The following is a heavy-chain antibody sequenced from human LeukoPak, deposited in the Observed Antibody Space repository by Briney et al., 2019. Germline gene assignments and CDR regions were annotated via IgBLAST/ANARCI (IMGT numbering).Heavy chain of an antibody. J-gene: IGHJ4*02. CDR1: GFNFSSYA. V-gene: IGHV3-23*01. CDR3: AKGGSSGSFDY. Sequence: GGSLRLSCAASGFNFSSYAMSWVRQAPGEGLEWVSAISGSGGSTYYADPVKGRFTISRDNSKNTLYLQMNSLRAEDTAVYYCAKGGSSGSFDYWGQGTLVTVSS. D-gene: IGHD3-22*01. CDR2: ISGSGGST.